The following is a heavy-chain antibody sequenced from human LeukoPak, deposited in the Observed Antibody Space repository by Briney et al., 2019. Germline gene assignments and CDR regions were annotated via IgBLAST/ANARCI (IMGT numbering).Heavy chain of an antibody. CDR3: ARDPNSGTYDPYFDY. V-gene: IGHV3-48*03. CDR1: GFTFSSYE. CDR2: ISRSGSAM. D-gene: IGHD1-26*01. Sequence: VGSLRLSCAASGFTFSSYEMNWVRQAPGAGLEWVSYISRSGSAMLYADSVKGRFTISRDNAKNSLFLQMNRLRAEDTAVYYCARDPNSGTYDPYFDYWGQGTLVTVSS. J-gene: IGHJ4*02.